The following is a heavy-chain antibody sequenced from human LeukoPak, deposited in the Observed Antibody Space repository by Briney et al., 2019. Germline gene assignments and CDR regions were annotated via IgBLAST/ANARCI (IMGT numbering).Heavy chain of an antibody. J-gene: IGHJ4*02. CDR2: ISSSSSYI. CDR3: ARDLGYSSSWYED. Sequence: GGSLRLSCAASGFTVSSNYMSWVRQAPGKGLEWVSSISSSSSYIYYADSVKGRFTISRDSAKNSLYLQMNSLRAEDTAVYYCARDLGYSSSWYEDWGQGTLVTVSS. CDR1: GFTVSSNY. V-gene: IGHV3-21*01. D-gene: IGHD6-13*01.